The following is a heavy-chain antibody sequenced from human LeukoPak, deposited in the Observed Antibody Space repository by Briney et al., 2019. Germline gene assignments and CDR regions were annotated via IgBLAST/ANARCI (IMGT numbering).Heavy chain of an antibody. Sequence: GGSLRLSCAASGFTFNNYAMSWVRQAPGKGLEWVSVIRAGGVRTYYADSVKGRFTISRDNSKNTLYLQMNSLRAEDTAVYYCAKDTYCSSTSCSNDYWGQGTLVTVSS. CDR1: GFTFNNYA. D-gene: IGHD2-2*01. CDR2: IRAGGVRT. J-gene: IGHJ4*02. CDR3: AKDTYCSSTSCSNDY. V-gene: IGHV3-23*01.